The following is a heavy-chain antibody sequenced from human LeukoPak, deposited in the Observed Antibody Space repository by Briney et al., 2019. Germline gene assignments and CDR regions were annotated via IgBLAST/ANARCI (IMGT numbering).Heavy chain of an antibody. V-gene: IGHV4-61*01. J-gene: IGHJ6*02. D-gene: IGHD3-10*01. CDR1: GGSVRSGSYY. Sequence: SETLSLTCTVSGGSVRSGSYYWSWVRQPPGKRLKWIGYVYYSGSTNYNPSLKSRVTTSVDTSKNQFSLKLRSVTAADTAVYYCARFYGAGRYYPQVYYGMDVWGQGTTVTVSS. CDR3: ARFYGAGRYYPQVYYGMDV. CDR2: VYYSGST.